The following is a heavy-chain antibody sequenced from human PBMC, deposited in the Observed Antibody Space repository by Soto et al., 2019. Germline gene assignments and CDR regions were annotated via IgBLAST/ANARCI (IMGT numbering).Heavy chain of an antibody. Sequence: ASVKVSCKASGGTFSSYAISWVRQAPGQGLEWMGGIIPIFGTANYAQKFQGRVTITTDESTSTAYMELSSLRSEDTAVYYCASLNRGYSSSWGYWGQGTLVTVSS. CDR1: GGTFSSYA. CDR2: IIPIFGTA. D-gene: IGHD6-13*01. CDR3: ASLNRGYSSSWGY. J-gene: IGHJ4*02. V-gene: IGHV1-69*05.